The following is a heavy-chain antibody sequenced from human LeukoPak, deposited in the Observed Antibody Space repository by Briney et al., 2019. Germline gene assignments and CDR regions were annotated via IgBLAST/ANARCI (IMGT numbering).Heavy chain of an antibody. D-gene: IGHD2-2*01. V-gene: IGHV4-34*01. CDR2: INHSGST. CDR3: ARDLYCSSTSCFHRSFDY. Sequence: SETLSLTCAVYGGSFSGYYWSWIRQPPGKGLEWIGEINHSGSTNYNPSLKSRVTISVDTSKNQFSLKLSSVTAADTAVYYCARDLYCSSTSCFHRSFDYWGQGTLVTVSS. J-gene: IGHJ4*02. CDR1: GGSFSGYY.